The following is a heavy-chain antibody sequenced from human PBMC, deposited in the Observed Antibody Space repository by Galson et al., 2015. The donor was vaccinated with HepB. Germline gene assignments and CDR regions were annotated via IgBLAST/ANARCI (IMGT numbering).Heavy chain of an antibody. V-gene: IGHV3-30*04. CDR1: GFTFSSYA. CDR3: ARVGVRAARPSYFDY. CDR2: ISYDGSNK. J-gene: IGHJ4*02. Sequence: SLRLSCAASGFTFSSYAMHWVRQAPGKGLEWVAVISYDGSNKYYADSVKGRFTISRDNSKNTLYLQMNSLRAEDTAVYYCARVGVRAARPSYFDYWGQGTLVTVSS. D-gene: IGHD6-6*01.